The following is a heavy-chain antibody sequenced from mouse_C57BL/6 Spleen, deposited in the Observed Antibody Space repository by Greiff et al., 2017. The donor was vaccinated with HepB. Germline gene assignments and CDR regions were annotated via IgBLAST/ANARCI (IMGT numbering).Heavy chain of an antibody. CDR3: ARSYPYYYGSSHWYFDV. CDR1: GYAFSSYW. D-gene: IGHD1-1*01. CDR2: IYPGDGDT. J-gene: IGHJ1*03. V-gene: IGHV1-80*01. Sequence: QVQLQQSGAELVKPGASVKISCKASGYAFSSYWMNWVMQRPGKGLEWIGQIYPGDGDTNYNGKFKGKATLTADKSSSTAYMQLSSLTSEDSAVYSCARSYPYYYGSSHWYFDVWGTGTTVTVSS.